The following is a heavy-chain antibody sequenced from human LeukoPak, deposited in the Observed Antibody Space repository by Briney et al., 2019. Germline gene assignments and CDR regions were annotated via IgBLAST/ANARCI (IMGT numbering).Heavy chain of an antibody. J-gene: IGHJ4*02. CDR1: GYTFSSYG. CDR2: VSGYSGNT. Sequence: ASVKVSRKASGYTFSSYGISWVRQAPGQGLEWMGWVSGYSGNTKYAQKVHDRVTMTTDTSTSTAYMELRSLRSDDTAVYYCARDVDSTMVLFDYWGQGTLVTVSS. D-gene: IGHD5-18*01. CDR3: ARDVDSTMVLFDY. V-gene: IGHV1-18*01.